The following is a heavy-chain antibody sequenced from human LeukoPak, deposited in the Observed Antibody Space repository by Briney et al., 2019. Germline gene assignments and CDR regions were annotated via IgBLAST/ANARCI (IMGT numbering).Heavy chain of an antibody. CDR2: IYYSGST. CDR3: ARGREQWLLGGFDY. J-gene: IGHJ4*02. CDR1: GYSISSGYY. D-gene: IGHD6-19*01. V-gene: IGHV4-61*01. Sequence: SETLSLTCTVSGYSISSGYYWGWIRQPPGKGLEWIGYIYYSGSTNYNPSLKSRVTISVDTSKNQFSLKLSSVTAADTAVYYCARGREQWLLGGFDYWGQGTLVTVSS.